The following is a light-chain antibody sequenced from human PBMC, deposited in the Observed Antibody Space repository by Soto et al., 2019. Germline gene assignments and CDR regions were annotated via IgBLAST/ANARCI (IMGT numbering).Light chain of an antibody. J-gene: IGKJ2*01. CDR2: GAS. V-gene: IGKV3-15*01. Sequence: EIVMTQSPATLSVSPGERATLSCRASQSVSSDLAWYQQKPGQAPRLLIYGASTRATGIPARFSGSGSGTEFTLTISSLQSEDFAVYYCQQRSNWRGTFGQGTKVDIK. CDR3: QQRSNWRGT. CDR1: QSVSSD.